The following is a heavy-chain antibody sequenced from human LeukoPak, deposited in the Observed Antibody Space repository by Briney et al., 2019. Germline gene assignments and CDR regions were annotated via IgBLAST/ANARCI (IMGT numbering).Heavy chain of an antibody. Sequence: SETLSLTCTVSGGSISSYYWSWIRQPAGKGLEWIGRIYSGGSTNYNPSLKSRVTMSVDSSNNQFSLKLSSVTAADTAVFYCARKNTGSYREFDYWGQGTLVTVSS. CDR1: GGSISSYY. V-gene: IGHV4-4*07. J-gene: IGHJ4*02. D-gene: IGHD1-26*01. CDR2: IYSGGST. CDR3: ARKNTGSYREFDY.